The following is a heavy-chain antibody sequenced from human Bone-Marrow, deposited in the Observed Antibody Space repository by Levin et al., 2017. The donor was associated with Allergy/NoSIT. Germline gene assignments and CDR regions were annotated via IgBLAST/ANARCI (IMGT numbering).Heavy chain of an antibody. V-gene: IGHV4-59*01. D-gene: IGHD5-12*01. CDR1: GASISSDF. J-gene: IGHJ3*01. CDR2: VYNSGRT. CDR3: ARYIYSGSVFTAFDS. Sequence: SQTLSLTCTVSGASISSDFWSWIRPPPGKGLEWIGYVYNSGRTKYNPSLNSRVTISEDTSNNQFFLKLTSVTAADTGIYYCARYIYSGSVFTAFDSWGQGTLVTVSS.